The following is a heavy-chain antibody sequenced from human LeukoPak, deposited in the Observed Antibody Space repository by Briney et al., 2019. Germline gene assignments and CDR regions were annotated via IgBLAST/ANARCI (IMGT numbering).Heavy chain of an antibody. CDR2: ISDSGGST. CDR1: GFTFSSIA. D-gene: IGHD3-22*01. Sequence: GGSLRLSCAASGFTFSSIAMSWVRQAPGKGLEWVSAISDSGGSTYYADSVKGRFTISRDNSKNTLYLQMNSLRAEDTAVYYCAKVLAYYYDSSGYRYHDAFDIWGQGTMVTVSS. J-gene: IGHJ3*02. V-gene: IGHV3-23*01. CDR3: AKVLAYYYDSSGYRYHDAFDI.